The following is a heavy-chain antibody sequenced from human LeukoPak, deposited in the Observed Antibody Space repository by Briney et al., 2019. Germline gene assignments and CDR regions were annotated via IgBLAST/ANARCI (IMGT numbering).Heavy chain of an antibody. Sequence: LPPAHEKKLEWVTGIRWNRGSIGYADSVKGRFTISRDNAKNSLYLQMNSLRAEDTALYYCAKDVGYCSSTSCYSNYYYGMDVWGQGTTVTVSS. V-gene: IGHV3-9*01. CDR2: IRWNRGSI. D-gene: IGHD2-2*02. J-gene: IGHJ6*02. CDR3: AKDVGYCSSTSCYSNYYYGMDV.